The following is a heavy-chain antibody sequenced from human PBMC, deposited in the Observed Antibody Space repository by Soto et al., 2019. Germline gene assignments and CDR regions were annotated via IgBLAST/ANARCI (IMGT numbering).Heavy chain of an antibody. CDR3: ARGMGYSYGLLYYGMDV. Sequence: ASVKVSCKASGYTFTSYDINWVRQATGQGLEWMGWMNPNSGNTGYAQKFQGRVTMTRNTSISTAYMELSSLRSEDTAAYHCARGMGYSYGLLYYGMDVWGQGTTVTVSS. J-gene: IGHJ6*02. D-gene: IGHD5-18*01. V-gene: IGHV1-8*01. CDR1: GYTFTSYD. CDR2: MNPNSGNT.